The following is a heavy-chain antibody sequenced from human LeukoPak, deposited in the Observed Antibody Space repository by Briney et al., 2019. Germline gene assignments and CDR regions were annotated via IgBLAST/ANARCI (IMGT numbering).Heavy chain of an antibody. D-gene: IGHD2-21*02. V-gene: IGHV4-38-2*02. J-gene: IGHJ5*02. CDR1: GYSISSGYY. Sequence: SETLSLTCAVSGYSISSGYYWGWIRQPPGKGLEWIGSIYHSGSTYYNPSLKSRVTISVDTSKNQFSLKLSSVTAADTAVYYCAREYCGGDCYENWFDPWGQGTLVHV. CDR3: AREYCGGDCYENWFDP. CDR2: IYHSGST.